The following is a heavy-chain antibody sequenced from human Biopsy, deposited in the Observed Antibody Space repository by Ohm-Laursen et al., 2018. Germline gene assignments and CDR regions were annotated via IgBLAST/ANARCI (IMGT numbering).Heavy chain of an antibody. Sequence: SDTLSLTCEVSGESFSAYYWSWIRQSPGKGLEWIGEINHRGRSSYSPSLQSRVTISVDASKNQFSLNVKSVTAADTAVYFCAREGGGLLPIRLTDFWGPGMMVTVSS. CDR1: GESFSAYY. J-gene: IGHJ4*02. CDR3: AREGGGLLPIRLTDF. CDR2: INHRGRS. D-gene: IGHD1-26*01. V-gene: IGHV4-34*01.